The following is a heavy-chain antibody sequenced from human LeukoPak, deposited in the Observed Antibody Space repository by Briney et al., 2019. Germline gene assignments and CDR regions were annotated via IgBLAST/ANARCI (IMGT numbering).Heavy chain of an antibody. J-gene: IGHJ4*02. CDR2: IRYDGTNE. CDR3: ARAPGYGAAYYFDY. Sequence: GRSLRLSCAASGFTFSDYGMHWVRQAPGKGLEWVAFIRYDGTNEYYADSVKGRFTISRDNSKNTLYLQMNSLRAEDTAVYYCARAPGYGAAYYFDYWGQGTLVTVSS. V-gene: IGHV3-30*02. D-gene: IGHD1-1*01. CDR1: GFTFSDYG.